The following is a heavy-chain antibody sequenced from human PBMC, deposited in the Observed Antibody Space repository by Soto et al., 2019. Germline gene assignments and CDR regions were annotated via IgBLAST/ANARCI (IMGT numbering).Heavy chain of an antibody. V-gene: IGHV3-72*01. D-gene: IGHD1-26*01. Sequence: EVQLVESGGGLVQPGGSLRLSCAASGFTFSDHYMEWVRQAPGKGLEWVGRIRNKANSYNTEYAASGKGRFTISRDDSRNSLYLQMNSLKNEEPAVLYCTRYSGSYSRGLDYWGQGTPVIVSS. J-gene: IGHJ4*02. CDR2: IRNKANSYNT. CDR3: TRYSGSYSRGLDY. CDR1: GFTFSDHY.